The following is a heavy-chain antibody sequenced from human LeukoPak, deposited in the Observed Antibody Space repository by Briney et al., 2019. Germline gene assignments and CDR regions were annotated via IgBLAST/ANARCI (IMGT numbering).Heavy chain of an antibody. CDR1: GFTFSSYG. Sequence: GGSLRLSCAASGFTFSSYGMHWVRQAPGKGLEWVAVISYDGSNKYYADSVKGRFTISRDNSKNTLYLQMNSLRAEDTAVYYCANGGRAHYYYYGMDVWAKGPRSPSP. J-gene: IGHJ6*02. CDR3: ANGGRAHYYYYGMDV. V-gene: IGHV3-30*18. CDR2: ISYDGSNK. D-gene: IGHD1-26*01.